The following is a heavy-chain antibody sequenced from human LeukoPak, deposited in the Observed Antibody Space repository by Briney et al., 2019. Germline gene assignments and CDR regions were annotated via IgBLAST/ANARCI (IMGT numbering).Heavy chain of an antibody. V-gene: IGHV3-33*01. CDR2: IWYDGSNK. D-gene: IGHD5-24*01. CDR1: GFTLSNYD. Sequence: GGSLRLSCAASGFTLSNYDVHCVRQAPGKGLEWVAVIWYDGSNKYYVDSVKGRFTISRDISKNTLYLQMNSLSAEDTAVYYCARHGYNYGFDYWGQGTLVTVSS. CDR3: ARHGYNYGFDY. J-gene: IGHJ4*02.